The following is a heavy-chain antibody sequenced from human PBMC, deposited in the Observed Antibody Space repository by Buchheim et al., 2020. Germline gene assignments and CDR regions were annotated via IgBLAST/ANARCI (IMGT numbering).Heavy chain of an antibody. Sequence: QVQLVESGGGVVQTGRSLSLSCAASGFDFSSYAMHWVRQAPGKGLEWVALILFNGSKRYYVESVKGRFSISRDNSKTTLYLQMSNVRVEDTALYYCVRGVPGHIMATKGNFDFWGQGTL. V-gene: IGHV3-33*01. D-gene: IGHD5-12*01. J-gene: IGHJ4*02. CDR3: VRGVPGHIMATKGNFDF. CDR1: GFDFSSYA. CDR2: ILFNGSKR.